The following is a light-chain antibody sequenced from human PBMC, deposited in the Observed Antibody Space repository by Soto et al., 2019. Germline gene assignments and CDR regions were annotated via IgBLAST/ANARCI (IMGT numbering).Light chain of an antibody. CDR3: QQYGSSGT. CDR2: GAS. V-gene: IGKV3-15*01. J-gene: IGKJ1*01. Sequence: IVRPQSPSTLSVSPGERSTLSCRASQSVSSKLAWYQQKPGQAPRLLIYGASTRATGIPARFSGSGSGTDFTLTISRLEPEDFAVYYCQQYGSSGTFGQGTKVDIK. CDR1: QSVSSK.